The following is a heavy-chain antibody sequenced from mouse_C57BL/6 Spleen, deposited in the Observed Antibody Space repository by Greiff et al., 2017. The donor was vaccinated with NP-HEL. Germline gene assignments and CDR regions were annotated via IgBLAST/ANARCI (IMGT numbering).Heavy chain of an antibody. CDR1: GYTFTSYG. CDR2: IYPRSGNT. J-gene: IGHJ3*01. D-gene: IGHD2-5*01. V-gene: IGHV1-81*01. Sequence: QVQLQQSGAELARPGASVKLSCKASGYTFTSYGISWVKQRTGQGLEWIGEIYPRSGNTYYNEKFKGKATLTADKSSSTAYMELRSLTSEDSAVYFCAWPTIVTTRAYWGQGTLVTVSA. CDR3: AWPTIVTTRAY.